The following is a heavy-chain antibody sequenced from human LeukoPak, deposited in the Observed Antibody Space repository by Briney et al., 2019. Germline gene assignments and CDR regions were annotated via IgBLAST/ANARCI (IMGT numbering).Heavy chain of an antibody. CDR2: MNPNSGNT. D-gene: IGHD5-24*01. V-gene: IGHV1-8*02. J-gene: IGHJ4*02. CDR3: AREITEPTGDY. Sequence: ASVKVSCKASGYTFTSYGISWVRQAPGQGLEWMGWMNPNSGNTGYAQKFQGRVTMTRNTSISTAYMELSSLRSEDTAVYYCAREITEPTGDYWGQGTLVTVSS. CDR1: GYTFTSYG.